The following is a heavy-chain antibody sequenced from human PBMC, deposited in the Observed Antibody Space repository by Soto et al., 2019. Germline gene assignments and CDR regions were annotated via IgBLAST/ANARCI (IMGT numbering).Heavy chain of an antibody. CDR2: IWYDGSNK. Sequence: GSLRLSCAASGFTFSSYCMHWVRQAPGKGLEWVAVIWYDGSNKYYADSVKGRFTISRDNSKNTLYLQMNSLRAEDTAVYYCARGDTAMVDYYYYGMDVWGQGTTVTVSS. CDR3: ARGDTAMVDYYYYGMDV. J-gene: IGHJ6*02. CDR1: GFTFSSYC. D-gene: IGHD5-18*01. V-gene: IGHV3-33*01.